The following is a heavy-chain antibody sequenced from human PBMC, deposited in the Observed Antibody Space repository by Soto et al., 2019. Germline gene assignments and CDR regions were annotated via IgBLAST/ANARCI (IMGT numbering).Heavy chain of an antibody. CDR2: INPYDSDT. CDR3: ARHGGLERPALDY. Sequence: PGESQKISCKGFGYRFTSYWIGWVRQMPGKGLEWMGIINPYDSDTRYSPSFQGQVTISADKSISTAYLQWSSLKASDTAMYYCARHGGLERPALDYWGQGTLVTVSS. J-gene: IGHJ4*02. CDR1: GYRFTSYW. V-gene: IGHV5-51*01. D-gene: IGHD1-1*01.